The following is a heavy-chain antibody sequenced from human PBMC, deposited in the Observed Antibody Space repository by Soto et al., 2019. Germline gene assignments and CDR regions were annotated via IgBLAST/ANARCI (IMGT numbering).Heavy chain of an antibody. J-gene: IGHJ5*01. D-gene: IGHD2-2*01. CDR2: IHTSGTT. CDR3: TRHPVYATAWQNDS. Sequence: QLQLQESGPGLVKPSETLSLTCTVSGGSISSRSYHWGWIRQPPGKGLEWIGRIHTSGTTYYNASLKSRLFISIDTSKNHFSLRLSSVTAADTAVYYCTRHPVYATAWQNDSWGQGALVTVSP. CDR1: GGSISSRSYH. V-gene: IGHV4-39*01.